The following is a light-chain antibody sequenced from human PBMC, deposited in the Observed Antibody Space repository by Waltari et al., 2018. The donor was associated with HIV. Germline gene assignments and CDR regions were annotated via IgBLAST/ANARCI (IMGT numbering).Light chain of an antibody. CDR2: EVS. J-gene: IGLJ2*01. CDR1: SSDVGGYNY. Sequence: QSALTQPASVSGSPGQSIPISCTGSSSDVGGYNYVSWYQQHPGKAPTLLISEVSNRPSGISNRFSGSKSGNTASLTISGLQTEDEANYYCSSYTTSTTPVVFGGGTKLTVL. CDR3: SSYTTSTTPVV. V-gene: IGLV2-14*01.